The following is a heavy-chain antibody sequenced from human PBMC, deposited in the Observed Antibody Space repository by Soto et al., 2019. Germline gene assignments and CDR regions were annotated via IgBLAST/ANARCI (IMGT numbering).Heavy chain of an antibody. D-gene: IGHD6-13*01. J-gene: IGHJ4*02. V-gene: IGHV2-5*02. CDR3: AHYSSTSSFDY. CDR2: IYWDDDK. Sequence: QITLKESCPTLVKPTQTVTLACTFSGFSLSTSGMGVGWIRQPPGKALEWLALIYWDDDKRYSPSLKSRLTITKDTSKNHVVLTMTNMDPVDTATYSCAHYSSTSSFDYWGQGTLVTVSS. CDR1: GFSLSTSGMG.